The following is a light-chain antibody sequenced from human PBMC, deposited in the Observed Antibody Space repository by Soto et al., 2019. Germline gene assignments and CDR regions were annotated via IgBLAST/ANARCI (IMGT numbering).Light chain of an antibody. Sequence: EIVLTQSPATLSVSPGERATLSCRASQSVSSSYLAWYQQKPGQAPRLLIYGASSRATGIPDRFSGSGSGTDFTLTISRLEPEYFAVYYCQQYGSSLITFGQGTRLEIK. CDR3: QQYGSSLIT. J-gene: IGKJ5*01. CDR2: GAS. V-gene: IGKV3-20*01. CDR1: QSVSSSY.